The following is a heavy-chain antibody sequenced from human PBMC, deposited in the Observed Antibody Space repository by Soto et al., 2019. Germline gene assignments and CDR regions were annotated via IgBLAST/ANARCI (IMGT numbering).Heavy chain of an antibody. CDR3: AKLGMTTINRDY. CDR1: GFSFDTYA. Sequence: GGSLRLSCAASGFSFDTYAMSWVRQAPGKGLEWVSSISGSGGNTYYADSVKGRFTISRDNSKNILYLRMTSLRAEDTALYYCAKLGMTTINRDYWGQGTQVTVSS. D-gene: IGHD4-17*01. CDR2: ISGSGGNT. V-gene: IGHV3-23*01. J-gene: IGHJ4*02.